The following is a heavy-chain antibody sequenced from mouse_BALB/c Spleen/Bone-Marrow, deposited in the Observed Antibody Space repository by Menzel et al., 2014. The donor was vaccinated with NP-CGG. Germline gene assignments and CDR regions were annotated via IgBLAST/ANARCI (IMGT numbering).Heavy chain of an antibody. CDR1: GYTFTSYY. D-gene: IGHD2-13*01. Sequence: VQLQQSGAELVKPGASVKLSCKASGYTFTSYYMYWVKQRPGQGLEWIGEINPSNGGTNFNEKFKSKATLTVDKSSSTAYMQLRSLTSEDSAVYYCTREGDSPFAYGGQGTLVTVSA. V-gene: IGHV1S81*02. CDR3: TREGDSPFAY. J-gene: IGHJ3*01. CDR2: INPSNGGT.